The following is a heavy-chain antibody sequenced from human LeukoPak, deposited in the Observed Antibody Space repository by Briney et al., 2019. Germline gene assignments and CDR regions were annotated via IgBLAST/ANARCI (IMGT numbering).Heavy chain of an antibody. CDR3: AGGIVVVITDAFDI. CDR1: GFTFSDYY. V-gene: IGHV3-11*04. J-gene: IGHJ3*02. D-gene: IGHD3-22*01. CDR2: ISSSGSTI. Sequence: PGGSLRLSCAASGFTFSDYYMSWIRQAPGKGLEWVSYISSSGSTIYYADSVKGRFTISRDNAKNSLYLQMNSPRAEDTAVYYCAGGIVVVITDAFDIWGQGTMVTVSS.